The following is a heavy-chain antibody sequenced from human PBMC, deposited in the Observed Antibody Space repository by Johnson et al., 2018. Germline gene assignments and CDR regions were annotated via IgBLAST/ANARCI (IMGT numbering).Heavy chain of an antibody. CDR1: GFTFSSYA. CDR3: ARGGSSGWTYSYYYYMDV. Sequence: QVQLVESGGGVVQXGRSLRLSCAASGFTFSSYAMHWVRQAPGKGLEWVAVISYDGSNKYYADSVKGRFPIPRDNAKNTLFLQMNSLTAEDTAVYYCARGGSSGWTYSYYYYMDVWGKGTTVTVSS. D-gene: IGHD6-19*01. V-gene: IGHV3-30-3*01. J-gene: IGHJ6*03. CDR2: ISYDGSNK.